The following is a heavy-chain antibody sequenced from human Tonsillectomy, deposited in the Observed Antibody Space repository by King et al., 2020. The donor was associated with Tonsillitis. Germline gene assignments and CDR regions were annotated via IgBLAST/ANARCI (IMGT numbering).Heavy chain of an antibody. Sequence: QLQESGPGLVKPSETLSLTCTVSGDSISTYYWSWIRQPPWKGLEWIGYIHFIGSTNYNPSLASRVTISLDTSKKQISLKLRSVTAADTAVYYCARGSRQGWGSGLTFDSWGQGTLVTVSS. J-gene: IGHJ4*02. CDR2: IHFIGST. CDR1: GDSISTYY. V-gene: IGHV4-59*01. CDR3: ARGSRQGWGSGLTFDS. D-gene: IGHD3-16*01.